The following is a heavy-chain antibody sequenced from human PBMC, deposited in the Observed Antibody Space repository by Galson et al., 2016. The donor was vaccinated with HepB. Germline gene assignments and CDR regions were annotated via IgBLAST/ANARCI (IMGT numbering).Heavy chain of an antibody. J-gene: IGHJ4*02. CDR3: ASMTGWSTSGQDYYFDY. V-gene: IGHV1-69*13. CDR2: IIPMFGTTNYA. D-gene: IGHD6-19*01. Sequence: SVKVSCKASGGIFSNYAISWVRQAPGQGLEWIGGIIPMFGTTNYANYAQKCLGRVTISSNESTSTANMELSSLRSEDPAVYYCASMTGWSTSGQDYYFDYWGQGTLVTVSS. CDR1: GGIFSNYA.